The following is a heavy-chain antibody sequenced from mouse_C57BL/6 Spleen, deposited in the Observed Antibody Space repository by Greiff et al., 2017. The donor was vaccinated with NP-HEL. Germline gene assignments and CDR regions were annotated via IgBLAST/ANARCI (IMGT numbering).Heavy chain of an antibody. CDR2: IYPGNSDT. J-gene: IGHJ3*01. CDR1: GYTFTSYW. D-gene: IGHD4-1*01. Sequence: DVQLQESGTVLARPGASVKMSCKPSGYTFTSYWMHWVKPRPGQGLEWIGAIYPGNSDTSYNQKFKGKAKLTAVKSASTAYMELSSLTNEDSSVYYCMGSLTGTGFAYWGQGTLVTVSA. V-gene: IGHV1-5*01. CDR3: MGSLTGTGFAY.